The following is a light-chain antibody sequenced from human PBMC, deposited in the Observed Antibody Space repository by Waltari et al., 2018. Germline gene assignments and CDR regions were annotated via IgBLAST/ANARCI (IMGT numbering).Light chain of an antibody. V-gene: IGLV2-23*03. Sequence: QSALTQPASVSGSPGQSITISCTGTSSDVGSYNLVSWYQQHPGKAPKLMIYEGSKRPWGGEKRGEGGKAGQGGGGERARLQAEDEADYYCCSYAGSSTFYVFGTGTKVTVL. CDR3: CSYAGSSTFYV. J-gene: IGLJ1*01. CDR1: SSDVGSYNL. CDR2: EGS.